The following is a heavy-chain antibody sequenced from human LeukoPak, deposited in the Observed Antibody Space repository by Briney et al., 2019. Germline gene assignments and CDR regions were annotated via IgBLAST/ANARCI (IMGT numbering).Heavy chain of an antibody. D-gene: IGHD4-17*01. CDR2: LSANGSVT. CDR3: ARFGDYGEY. V-gene: IGHV3-23*01. Sequence: GGSLRLYCDATGFRFSPYRMIWVRKAPRQGLEWVSGLSANGSVTFYARSVRGRFTISRDNSKNTLHLQMSSLRADDSALYYCARFGDYGEYWGQGTLVIVSS. J-gene: IGHJ4*02. CDR1: GFRFSPYR.